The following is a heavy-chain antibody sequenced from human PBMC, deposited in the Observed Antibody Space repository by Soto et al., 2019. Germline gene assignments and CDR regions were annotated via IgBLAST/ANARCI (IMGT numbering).Heavy chain of an antibody. CDR3: ARSQVVPAAIRDYYYGMDV. CDR1: GDSIIRSF. CDR2: ITHSGST. D-gene: IGHD2-2*02. J-gene: IGHJ6*02. Sequence: PSETLSLTCSVSGDSIIRSFWGWIRQSPGKGMEYIGYITHSGSTNYNPSLKSRVTISVDTSKNQFSLKLSSVTAADTAVYYCARSQVVPAAIRDYYYGMDVWGQGTTVTVSS. V-gene: IGHV4-59*12.